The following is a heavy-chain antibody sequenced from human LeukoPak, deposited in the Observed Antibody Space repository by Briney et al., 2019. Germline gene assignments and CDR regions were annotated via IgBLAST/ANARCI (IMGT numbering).Heavy chain of an antibody. Sequence: GGSLRLSCAASGFTFSSYGMHWVRQAPGKGLEWVAVIWYDGSNKYYADSVKGRFTISRDNSKNTLYLQMNNLRAEDTAVYHCTRVGSNHYYGLDVWGQGTTVTVS. CDR2: IWYDGSNK. CDR3: TRVGSNHYYGLDV. D-gene: IGHD2-8*01. CDR1: GFTFSSYG. V-gene: IGHV3-33*01. J-gene: IGHJ6*02.